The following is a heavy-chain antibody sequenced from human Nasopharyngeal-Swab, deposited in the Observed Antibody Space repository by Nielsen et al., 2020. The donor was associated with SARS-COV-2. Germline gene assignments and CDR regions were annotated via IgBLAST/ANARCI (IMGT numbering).Heavy chain of an antibody. D-gene: IGHD6-13*01. J-gene: IGHJ5*02. Sequence: SETLSLTCAVSGDSISTGRYSWDWIRQPPGKGLEWIGSIYYSGTTYYNPSLKSRVTISVDTSKNQFSLKLNSATAADTAVYYCARWSSWYNWLDPWGQGTQVIVSS. CDR1: GDSISTGRYS. V-gene: IGHV4-39*01. CDR2: IYYSGTT. CDR3: ARWSSWYNWLDP.